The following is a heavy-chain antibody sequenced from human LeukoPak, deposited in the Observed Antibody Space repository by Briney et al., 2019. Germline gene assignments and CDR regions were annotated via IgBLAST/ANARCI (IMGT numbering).Heavy chain of an antibody. J-gene: IGHJ4*02. CDR2: IYYSGSS. Sequence: PSETLSLTCTVSGGSISSYYWSWIRQPPGKGLEWIGYIYYSGSSNYNPSLKSRVTTSVDTSKNQFSLKLSSVTAADTAVYYCASSEYSSSSPDYWGQGTLVTVSS. CDR3: ASSEYSSSSPDY. V-gene: IGHV4-59*01. CDR1: GGSISSYY. D-gene: IGHD6-6*01.